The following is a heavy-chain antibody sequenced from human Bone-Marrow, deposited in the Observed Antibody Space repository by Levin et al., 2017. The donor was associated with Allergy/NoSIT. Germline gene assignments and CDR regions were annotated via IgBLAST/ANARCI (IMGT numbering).Heavy chain of an antibody. CDR3: VRAHARDCYDSCCYGVDD. Sequence: GGSLRLSCAASGFTFRNYTMNWVRQAPGKGLEWVSCITSSGDSTYYADSVKGRFTISRDNAKNSLYLQMKRLRDEDTAMYYCVRAHARDCYDSCCYGVDDWGQGTMVTVSS. J-gene: IGHJ4*02. CDR1: GFTFRNYT. D-gene: IGHD3-22*01. V-gene: IGHV3-48*02. CDR2: ITSSGDST.